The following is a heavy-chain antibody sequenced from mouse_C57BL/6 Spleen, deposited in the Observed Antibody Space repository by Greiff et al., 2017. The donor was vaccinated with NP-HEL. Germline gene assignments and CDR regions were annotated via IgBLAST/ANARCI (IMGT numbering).Heavy chain of an antibody. D-gene: IGHD2-9*01. CDR1: GYTFTSYW. V-gene: IGHV1-7*01. CDR3: ASSYYGYDGGFAY. J-gene: IGHJ3*01. Sequence: VKLMESGAELAKPGASVKLSCKASGYTFTSYWMHWVKQRPGQGLEWIGYINPSSGYTKYNQKFKDKATLTADKSSSTAYMQLSSLTYEDSAVYYCASSYYGYDGGFAYWGQGTLVTVSA. CDR2: INPSSGYT.